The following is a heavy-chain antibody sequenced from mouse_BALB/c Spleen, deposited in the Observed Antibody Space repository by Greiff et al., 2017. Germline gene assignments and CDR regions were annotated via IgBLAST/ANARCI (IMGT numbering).Heavy chain of an antibody. CDR2: ISYSGST. CDR1: GYSITSDYA. J-gene: IGHJ3*01. D-gene: IGHD1-1*01. Sequence: EVQLQESGPGLVKPSQSLSLTCTVTGYSITSDYAWNWIRQFPGNKLEWMGYISYSGSTSYNPSLKSRISITRDTSKNQFFLQLNSVTTEDTATYYCARSDYEFAYWGQGTLVTVSA. CDR3: ARSDYEFAY. V-gene: IGHV3-2*02.